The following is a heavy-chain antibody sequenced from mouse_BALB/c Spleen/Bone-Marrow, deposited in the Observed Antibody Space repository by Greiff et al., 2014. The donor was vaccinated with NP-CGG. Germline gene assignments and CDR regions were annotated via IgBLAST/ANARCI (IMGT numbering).Heavy chain of an antibody. CDR1: GYTFTSYW. CDR2: INPSNGRT. D-gene: IGHD1-1*01. V-gene: IGHV1S81*02. J-gene: IGHJ2*01. Sequence: VQLVESGAEQVKPGASVKLSCKASGYTFTSYWMHWVKQRPGQGLDWIGEINPSNGRTNYNEKFRSKATLTVDKSSSTAYMQLSSLTSEDSAVYYCARRYYGSSYLLDYWGQGTTLTVSS. CDR3: ARRYYGSSYLLDY.